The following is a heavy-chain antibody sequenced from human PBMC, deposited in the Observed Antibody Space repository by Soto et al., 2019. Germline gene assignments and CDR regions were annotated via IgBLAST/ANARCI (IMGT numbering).Heavy chain of an antibody. J-gene: IGHJ4*02. CDR3: ERDARKLKYCDILTGYYKDY. Sequence: ASVKVSCKASGYTFTSYGISWVRRAPGEGLEWMGWISAYNGNTNYAQKLQGRVTMTTDTSTSTAYMELRSLRSDDTAVYYCERDARKLKYCDILTGYYKDYWGQGTLVTVSS. CDR2: ISAYNGNT. D-gene: IGHD3-9*01. CDR1: GYTFTSYG. V-gene: IGHV1-18*01.